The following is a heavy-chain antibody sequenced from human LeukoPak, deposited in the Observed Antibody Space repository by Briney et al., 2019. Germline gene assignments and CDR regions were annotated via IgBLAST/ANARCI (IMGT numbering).Heavy chain of an antibody. CDR3: ARASITMVRGEDYGMDV. CDR1: GFTFSSYE. J-gene: IGHJ6*04. D-gene: IGHD3-10*01. CDR2: ISSSGSTI. Sequence: PGGSLRLSCAASGFTFSSYEMNWVRQAPGKGLEWVSYISSSGSTIYYADSVKGRFTISRDNAKNSLYLRMNSLRAEDTAVYYCARASITMVRGEDYGMDVWGKGTTVTVSS. V-gene: IGHV3-48*03.